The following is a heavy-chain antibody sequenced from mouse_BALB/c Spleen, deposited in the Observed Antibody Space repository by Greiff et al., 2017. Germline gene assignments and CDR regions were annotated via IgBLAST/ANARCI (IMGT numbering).Heavy chain of an antibody. V-gene: IGHV1-4*01. CDR1: GYTFTSYT. CDR3: ARSLLPMDD. D-gene: IGHD1-1*01. CDR2: INPSSGYT. J-gene: IGHJ4*01. Sequence: QVQLQQSGAELARPGASVQMSCKASGYTFTSYTMHLVKQTPGQGLEWIGYINPSSGYTNYNQKFKDKATLTADKSSSTAYMQLSSLTYEDSAVYYCARSLLPMDDWGQGTSVTVSS.